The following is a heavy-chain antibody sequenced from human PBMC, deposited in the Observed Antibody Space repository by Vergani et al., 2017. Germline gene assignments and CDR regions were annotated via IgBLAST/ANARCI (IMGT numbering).Heavy chain of an antibody. CDR3: ARGSKVVPAAIGNSAGIKYYYYYMDV. Sequence: QVQLQQWGAGLLKPSETLSLTCAVYGGSFSGYYWSWIRQPPGKGLEWIGEINHSGSTNYNPSLKSRFTISVDTSKNQFSLKLSSVTSADTAVYYCARGSKVVPAAIGNSAGIKYYYYYMDVWGKGTTVTVSS. CDR1: GGSFSGYY. CDR2: INHSGST. J-gene: IGHJ6*03. V-gene: IGHV4-34*01. D-gene: IGHD2-2*01.